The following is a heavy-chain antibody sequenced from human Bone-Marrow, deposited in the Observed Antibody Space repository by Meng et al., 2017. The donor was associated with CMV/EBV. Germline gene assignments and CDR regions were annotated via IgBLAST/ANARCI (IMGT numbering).Heavy chain of an antibody. Sequence: EVQLLASGGGLVQPGGSLRLSCAASGFTFSSSAMSWVRQAPGKGLEWVSAISGGGDTTYYAESVKGRFTISRDNSKNTLLLQMDSLRAEDTASYYCATPLGGGWGQGTLVTVSS. CDR3: ATPLGGG. D-gene: IGHD3-16*01. CDR2: ISGGGDTT. V-gene: IGHV3-23*01. CDR1: GFTFSSSA. J-gene: IGHJ4*02.